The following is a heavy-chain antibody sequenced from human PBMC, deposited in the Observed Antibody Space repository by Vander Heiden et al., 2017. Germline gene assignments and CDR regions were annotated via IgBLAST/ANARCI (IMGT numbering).Heavy chain of an antibody. D-gene: IGHD4-17*01. V-gene: IGHV4-31*03. Sequence: QAPLQESVPGPVKPYQTLSPTCTFSRASISTGRYYCTWFPPHPGKGLEWIGYIYYSGSTYYNPSLKNRVTISVDTSKSQLSMKLSSVTAADTAVYYCARYGDYVGWFDPWGQGTLVTVSS. J-gene: IGHJ5*02. CDR3: ARYGDYVGWFDP. CDR1: RASISTGRYY. CDR2: IYYSGST.